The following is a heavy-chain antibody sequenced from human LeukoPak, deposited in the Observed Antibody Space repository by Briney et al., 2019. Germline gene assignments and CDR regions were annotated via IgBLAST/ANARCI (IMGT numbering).Heavy chain of an antibody. CDR3: ARHPLGWYPPNNWFDP. J-gene: IGHJ5*02. D-gene: IGHD6-19*01. CDR2: IYSTGST. V-gene: IGHV4-59*05. CDR1: GGSISSYY. Sequence: KPSETLSLTCTVSGGSISSYYWSWIRQPAGKGLEWIGRIYSTGSTYYNPSLKSRVTISVDTSKNQFSLKLSSVTAADTAVYYCARHPLGWYPPNNWFDPWGQGTLVTVSS.